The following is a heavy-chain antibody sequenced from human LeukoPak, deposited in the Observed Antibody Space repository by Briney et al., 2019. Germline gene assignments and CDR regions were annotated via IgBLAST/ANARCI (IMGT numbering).Heavy chain of an antibody. J-gene: IGHJ4*02. V-gene: IGHV3-53*01. D-gene: IGHD6-19*01. CDR1: GFTVSSYY. CDR3: ARSKGGSSGSRIFDY. CDR2: IYSAGST. Sequence: PGGSLRLSCAASGFTVSSYYMNWVRQAPGKGPECVSVIYSAGSTYYADSVKGRFTISRDNSKNTLYLQMNSLRVEDTAVYYCARSKGGSSGSRIFDYWGQGTLVTVSS.